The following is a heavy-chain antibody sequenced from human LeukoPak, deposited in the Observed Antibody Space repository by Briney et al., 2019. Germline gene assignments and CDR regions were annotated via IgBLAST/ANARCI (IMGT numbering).Heavy chain of an antibody. CDR1: GFTFNNYG. CDR3: AKDSAFYYIDV. V-gene: IGHV3-30*02. Sequence: GGSLRLSCAASGFTFNNYGMHWVRQAPGKGLEWVAFIRYNGNNQYYADSVKGRFTVSRDNSKNTLYLQMNSLKGDDTAVYYCAKDSAFYYIDVWGKGTTVIISS. CDR2: IRYNGNNQ. J-gene: IGHJ6*03. D-gene: IGHD3-10*01.